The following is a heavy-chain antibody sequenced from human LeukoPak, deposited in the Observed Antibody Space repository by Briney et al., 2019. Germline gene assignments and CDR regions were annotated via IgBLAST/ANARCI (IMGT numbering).Heavy chain of an antibody. V-gene: IGHV3-74*01. CDR3: GRDSLQWYSIDY. D-gene: IGHD1-1*01. Sequence: PGGSLRLSCAASGFTFSSYWMHWVRQAPGKGPVWVARTNRDGSSKAYADSVKGRFTISKDNAKNTLYLLMNSRGAEDTAVYYCGRDSLQWYSIDYWGQGTLVTVSS. J-gene: IGHJ4*02. CDR1: GFTFSSYW. CDR2: TNRDGSSK.